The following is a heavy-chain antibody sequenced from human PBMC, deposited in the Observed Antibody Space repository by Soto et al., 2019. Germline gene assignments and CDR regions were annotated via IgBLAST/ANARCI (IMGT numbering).Heavy chain of an antibody. CDR1: GGSFSGYY. V-gene: IGHV4-34*01. D-gene: IGHD3-3*01. J-gene: IGHJ6*03. CDR3: AKLRNDFWSGYYTYYYYYYMDV. CDR2: INHSGST. Sequence: SETLSLTCAVYGGSFSGYYWSWIRQPPGKGLEWIGEINHSGSTNYNPSLKSRVTISVDTSKNQFSLNLSSVTAADTAVYYCAKLRNDFWSGYYTYYYYYYMDVWGKGTTVTVSS.